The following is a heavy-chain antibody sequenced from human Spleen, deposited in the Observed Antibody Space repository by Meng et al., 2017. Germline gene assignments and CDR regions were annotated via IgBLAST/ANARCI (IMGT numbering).Heavy chain of an antibody. J-gene: IGHJ4*02. CDR1: GGSFSDYY. V-gene: IGHV4-34*01. CDR2: IYHGGDT. CDR3: ASWIYSCGWQ. Sequence: QVQLQQWGAGLLKPSETLSRTCVVSGGSFSDYYWSWIRQPPGKGLEWIGEIYHGGDTNYNPSLKSRVTIAIDKSKNQFSLKLTSVTAADTAVYYCASWIYSCGWQWGQGALVTVSS. D-gene: IGHD6-19*01.